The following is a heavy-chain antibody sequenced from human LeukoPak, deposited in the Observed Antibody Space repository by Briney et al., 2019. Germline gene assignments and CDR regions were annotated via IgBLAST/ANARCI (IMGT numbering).Heavy chain of an antibody. J-gene: IGHJ4*02. V-gene: IGHV4-39*07. D-gene: IGHD6-19*01. Sequence: SETLSLTXTVSGGSISSGSYYWSGIRQPPGKGLEWIGEINHSGSTNYNPSLKSRVTISVDTSKNQFSLKLSSVTAADTAVYYCAKDRPPYSSGCADYWGQGTLVTVSS. CDR2: INHSGST. CDR1: GGSISSGSYY. CDR3: AKDRPPYSSGCADY.